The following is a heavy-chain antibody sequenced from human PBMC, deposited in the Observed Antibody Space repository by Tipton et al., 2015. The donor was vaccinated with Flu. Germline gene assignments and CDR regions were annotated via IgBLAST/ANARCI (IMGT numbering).Heavy chain of an antibody. D-gene: IGHD5-18*01. CDR3: ARSGYSYGYVDL. V-gene: IGHV3-66*02. J-gene: IGHJ4*02. CDR1: GFTVSNYY. Sequence: SLRLSCAASGFTVSNYYMSWVRQAPGKGLEWVSVIYTGSRTHYADSVKGRFTISRDNSKNTLYLQMNSLRAEDSAVYYCARSGYSYGYVDLWARGTLVTVSS. CDR2: IYTGSRT.